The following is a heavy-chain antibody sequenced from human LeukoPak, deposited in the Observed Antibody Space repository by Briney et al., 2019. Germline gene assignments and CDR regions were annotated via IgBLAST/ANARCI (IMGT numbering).Heavy chain of an antibody. D-gene: IGHD1-14*01. CDR2: IYHSGST. CDR3: ANSEGI. V-gene: IGHV4-38-2*01. CDR1: GYSISSGYY. Sequence: SETLSLTCSFSGYSISSGYYWGWIRQPPGQGLEWIGNIYHSGSTYYNPSLKSRVTISVDTSKNQFSLKLSSVTAADTAVYYCANSEGIWGQGTLVTVSS. J-gene: IGHJ4*02.